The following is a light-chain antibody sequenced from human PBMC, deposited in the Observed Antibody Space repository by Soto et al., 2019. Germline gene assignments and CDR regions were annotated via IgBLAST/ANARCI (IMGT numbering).Light chain of an antibody. CDR3: QQYNDLST. CDR2: AAS. Sequence: DIQMTQSPSSLSATVQDRVIITCRASQSISNHLNWYQQKPGKAPKLLIFAASSLQSGVPSRFSGSGSGTEFTLTISSLQADDFATYYCQQYNDLSTFGGGTKVDI. CDR1: QSISNH. J-gene: IGKJ4*01. V-gene: IGKV1-39*01.